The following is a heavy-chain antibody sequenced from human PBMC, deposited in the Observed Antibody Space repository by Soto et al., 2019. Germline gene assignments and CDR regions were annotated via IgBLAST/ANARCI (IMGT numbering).Heavy chain of an antibody. CDR2: ISAYNGNT. J-gene: IGHJ6*02. V-gene: IGHV1-18*01. CDR1: GYTFTSYG. Sequence: ASVKVSCKASGYTFTSYGISWVRQAPGQGLEWMGWISAYNGNTNYAQKLQGRVTMTTDESTSTAYMELSSLRSEDTAVYYCARDLGAYYGMDVWGQGTTVTVSS. D-gene: IGHD4-17*01. CDR3: ARDLGAYYGMDV.